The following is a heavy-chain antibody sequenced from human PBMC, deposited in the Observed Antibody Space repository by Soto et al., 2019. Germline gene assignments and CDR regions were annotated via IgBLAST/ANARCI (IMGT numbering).Heavy chain of an antibody. CDR3: ARKDYYGAGIYYFDH. V-gene: IGHV1-3*01. J-gene: IGHJ4*02. CDR2: INGDNGDT. Sequence: QVQLVQSGAEVKKPGASVKVSCKASGYTFTAYPVHWVRQAPGQRLEWMGWINGDNGDTGYSQKFQGRVTVTRDTSANTVYMELSSLTSEDTAVYYCARKDYYGAGIYYFDHWGQGTLVTGSS. D-gene: IGHD3-10*01. CDR1: GYTFTAYP.